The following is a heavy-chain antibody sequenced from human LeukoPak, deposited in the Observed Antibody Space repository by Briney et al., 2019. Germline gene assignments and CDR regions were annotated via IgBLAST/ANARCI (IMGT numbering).Heavy chain of an antibody. V-gene: IGHV3-7*01. CDR3: TRRLDD. CDR2: IKHDESEK. Sequence: GGSLRLSCAASGFSFNSDWMDWVRQAPGKGLEWVANIKHDESEKNYLDSVKGRFTISRDNAQNSLYLQMNGLRVEGTAVYYCTRRLDDWGQGTLVTVSS. CDR1: GFSFNSDW. D-gene: IGHD3-16*01. J-gene: IGHJ4*02.